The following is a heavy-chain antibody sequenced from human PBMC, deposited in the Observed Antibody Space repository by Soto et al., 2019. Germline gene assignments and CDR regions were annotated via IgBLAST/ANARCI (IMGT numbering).Heavy chain of an antibody. Sequence: EVQLVESGGDLVQPGGSLRLSGATSGFTVSRHYMNWDRQAPGKGLEWVSLIQSGGSTFYADSVKGRFTISRDNSKNTLFLQMNSLRVEDTAMYYCSRDDVYCSGGRCYGVLMDVWGRGTTVTVSS. CDR1: GFTVSRHY. D-gene: IGHD2-15*01. CDR2: IQSGGST. CDR3: SRDDVYCSGGRCYGVLMDV. V-gene: IGHV3-66*01. J-gene: IGHJ6*03.